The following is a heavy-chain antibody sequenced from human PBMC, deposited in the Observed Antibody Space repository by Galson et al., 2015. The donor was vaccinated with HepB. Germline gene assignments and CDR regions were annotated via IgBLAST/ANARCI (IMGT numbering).Heavy chain of an antibody. CDR3: ARGGYSSSWYRTTGWFDP. D-gene: IGHD6-13*01. CDR2: ISAYNGNT. V-gene: IGHV1-18*01. CDR1: GYTFTSYG. Sequence: SVKVSCKASGYTFTSYGISWVRQAPGQGLEWMGWISAYNGNTNYAQKLQGRVTMTTDTSTSTAYMELRSLRSDDTAVYYCARGGYSSSWYRTTGWFDPWGQGTLVTVSS. J-gene: IGHJ5*02.